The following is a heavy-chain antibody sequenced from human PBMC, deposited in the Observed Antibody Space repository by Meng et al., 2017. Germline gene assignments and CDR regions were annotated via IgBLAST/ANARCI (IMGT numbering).Heavy chain of an antibody. D-gene: IGHD2-21*01. V-gene: IGHV3-30*01. CDR1: GFTFSSYA. CDR2: ISYDGSNK. J-gene: IGHJ4*02. Sequence: VLWCGSGGGLVPPGRSLRLSCAASGFTFSSYAMHGVRQAPGKGLEWVAVISYDGSNKYYADSVKGRFTISRDNSKNTLYLQMNSLRAEDTAVYYCARGKILWWLDYWGQGTLVTVSS. CDR3: ARGKILWWLDY.